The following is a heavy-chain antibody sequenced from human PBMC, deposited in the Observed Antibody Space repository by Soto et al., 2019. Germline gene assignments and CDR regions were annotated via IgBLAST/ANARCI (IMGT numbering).Heavy chain of an antibody. CDR3: ARYNAASGTYYFDY. CDR1: GGSISSSRCH. V-gene: IGHV4-39*07. J-gene: IGHJ4*02. CDR2: IKYSGTT. D-gene: IGHD6-13*01. Sequence: SETLSLTCTVSGGSISSSRCHWGWIRQPPGKGLEWIASIKYSGTTFYNPSLKSRVTISVDNSKNQFSLNLNSVTAADTAVYYCARYNAASGTYYFDYWGQGTLVTVSS.